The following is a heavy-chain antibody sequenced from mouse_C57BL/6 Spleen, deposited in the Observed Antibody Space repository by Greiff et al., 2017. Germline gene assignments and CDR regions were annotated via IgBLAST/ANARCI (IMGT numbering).Heavy chain of an antibody. CDR3: ARGGYYYYGSPDY. J-gene: IGHJ2*01. CDR1: GFTFSDYG. V-gene: IGHV5-17*01. Sequence: EVKLVESGGGLVKPGGSLKLSCAASGFTFSDYGMHWVRQAPEKGLEWVAYISSGSSTIYYADTVKGRFTISRDNAKNTLFLQMTSLRSEDTAMYYCARGGYYYYGSPDYWGQGTTLTVSS. D-gene: IGHD1-1*01. CDR2: ISSGSSTI.